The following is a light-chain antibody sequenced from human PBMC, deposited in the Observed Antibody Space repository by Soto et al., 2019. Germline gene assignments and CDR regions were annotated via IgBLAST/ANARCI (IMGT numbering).Light chain of an antibody. V-gene: IGKV3-20*01. CDR3: QEYGTSRT. CDR2: AAS. J-gene: IGKJ1*01. CDR1: QSVSSSF. Sequence: EIVLTQSPGTLSLSPLEIATLSFRASQSVSSSFLAWYQQRPGQAPRLLIYAASNTAPGIPDRFSGSGSGTDFTLTISRLETEDFAVYYCQEYGTSRTFGQGTKVDIK.